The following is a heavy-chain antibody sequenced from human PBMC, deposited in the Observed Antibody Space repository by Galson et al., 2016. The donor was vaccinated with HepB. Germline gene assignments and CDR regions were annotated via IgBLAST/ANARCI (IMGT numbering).Heavy chain of an antibody. V-gene: IGHV3-73*01. CDR3: TTSLVYYFYY. J-gene: IGHJ4*02. Sequence: SLRLSCAASGFTFSGSAIHWVRQASGKGLEWVGRIRSKASNYATAYAASVKGRFTISRDDSKNTAYLQMNSLKTEDTAVYYCTTSLVYYFYYWGQGTLVTVSS. D-gene: IGHD2-21*01. CDR2: IRSKASNYAT. CDR1: GFTFSGSA.